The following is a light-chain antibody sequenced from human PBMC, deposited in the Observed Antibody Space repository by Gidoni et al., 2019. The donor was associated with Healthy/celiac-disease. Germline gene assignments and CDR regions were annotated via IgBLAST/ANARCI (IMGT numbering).Light chain of an antibody. CDR2: GAS. CDR1: QSASSSY. Sequence: EIVFTQSPGTLSLSPGERATLSCRASQSASSSYLAWYQQKPGQAPRLLIDGASSRATGIPDRFSGSGSGTDFTLTISRLEPEDFAVYYCQQYGSSPMYTFGQGTKLEIK. J-gene: IGKJ2*01. CDR3: QQYGSSPMYT. V-gene: IGKV3-20*01.